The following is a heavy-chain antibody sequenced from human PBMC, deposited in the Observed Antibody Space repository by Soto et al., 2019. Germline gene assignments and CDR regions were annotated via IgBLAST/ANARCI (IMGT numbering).Heavy chain of an antibody. CDR2: IWYDGSNK. J-gene: IGHJ4*02. Sequence: QVQLVESGGGVVQPGRSLRLSCAASGFTLSSYGMHWVRQAPGKGLEWVALIWYDGSNKYYADSVEGRFTISRDNSKNTLSLQMNSLRAEDTAVYYCARGLDSVVTRLDYWGQGTLVTVSS. CDR3: ARGLDSVVTRLDY. D-gene: IGHD4-4*01. V-gene: IGHV3-33*01. CDR1: GFTLSSYG.